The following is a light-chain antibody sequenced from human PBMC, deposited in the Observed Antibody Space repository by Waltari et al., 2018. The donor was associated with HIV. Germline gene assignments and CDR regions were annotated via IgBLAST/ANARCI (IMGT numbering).Light chain of an antibody. CDR2: WAS. V-gene: IGKV4-1*01. J-gene: IGKJ1*01. CDR3: QQYFSTPT. CDR1: QSVLYSSNNKNY. Sequence: DAVMTQSPDSLVVTLGESATINSKSSQSVLYSSNNKNYLAWYQQKPGQPPKLLIYWASTRESGVPDRFSGSGSGTDFTLTISSLQAEDVAVYFCQQYFSTPTFGQGTKVEIK.